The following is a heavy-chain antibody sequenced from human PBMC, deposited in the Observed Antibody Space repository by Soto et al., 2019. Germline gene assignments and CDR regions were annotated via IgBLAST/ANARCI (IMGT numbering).Heavy chain of an antibody. V-gene: IGHV1-3*01. CDR1: GYSFSSYA. Sequence: ASVKVSCKASGYSFSSYAIPWVRQAPGQGLEWMGWIHAGNGNTKYSQNFQGRVTISRDTSATTAYMELNSLRSEDTAVYYCARVVAFLDYWGQGTLVTVSS. J-gene: IGHJ4*02. CDR2: IHAGNGNT. CDR3: ARVVAFLDY. D-gene: IGHD2-15*01.